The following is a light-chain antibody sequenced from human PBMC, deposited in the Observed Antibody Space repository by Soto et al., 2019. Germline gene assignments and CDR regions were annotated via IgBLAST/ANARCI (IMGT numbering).Light chain of an antibody. J-gene: IGLJ1*01. Sequence: QSVLTQPRSVSGSPGQSVTISCTGTNSDVGGYKYVSWYQQYPGKAPKLMIYDVSKRPSGVPDRFSGSKSVNTASLTISGLQADDEADYFCCSYAGSYSYVFGTGTKLTVL. CDR2: DVS. CDR1: NSDVGGYKY. V-gene: IGLV2-11*01. CDR3: CSYAGSYSYV.